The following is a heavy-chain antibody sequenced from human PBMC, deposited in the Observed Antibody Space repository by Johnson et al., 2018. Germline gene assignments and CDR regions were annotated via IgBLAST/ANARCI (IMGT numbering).Heavy chain of an antibody. Sequence: VQLVQSGGGLVQPGGSLRLSCAASGFTFSNYNMNWVRQAPGKGLEWLSYISSSSSTKYYADSVKGRFTISRDNAKNSLYRQMNSLREEYTAVYYCAGQPGGTQHWGQGTLVTVSA. D-gene: IGHD1-14*01. CDR3: AGQPGGTQH. CDR1: GFTFSNYN. CDR2: ISSSSSTK. J-gene: IGHJ1*01. V-gene: IGHV3-48*02.